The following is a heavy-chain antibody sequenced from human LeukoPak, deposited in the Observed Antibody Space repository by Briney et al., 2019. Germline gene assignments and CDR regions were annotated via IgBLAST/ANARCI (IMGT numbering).Heavy chain of an antibody. V-gene: IGHV1-3*01. J-gene: IGHJ4*02. CDR1: GYTFIDYT. Sequence: ASVKVSCKASGYTFIDYTMHWLRQAPGQRLDWMGWINGGSGNTKYSPELQGRVTITRDTSASTGYMELSSLRSEDTAVYYCANPRYDSSGYYYVDWGQGTLVTVSS. D-gene: IGHD3-22*01. CDR2: INGGSGNT. CDR3: ANPRYDSSGYYYVD.